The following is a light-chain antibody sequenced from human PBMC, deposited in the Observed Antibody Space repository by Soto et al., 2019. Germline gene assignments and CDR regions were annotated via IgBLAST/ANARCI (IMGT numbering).Light chain of an antibody. CDR3: AAWDDSLNAYV. CDR1: SSNIGSNT. CDR2: SNN. Sequence: QTVVTQPPSASGTPGQRVTISCSGRSSNIGSNTVNWYQQLPGTAPKLLIYSNNERPSGVPDRFSGSKSGTSASLAISGLQSEDEADFYCAAWDDSLNAYVIGTGTKLTVL. V-gene: IGLV1-44*01. J-gene: IGLJ1*01.